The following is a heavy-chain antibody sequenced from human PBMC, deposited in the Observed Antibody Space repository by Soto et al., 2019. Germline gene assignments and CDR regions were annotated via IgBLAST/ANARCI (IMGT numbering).Heavy chain of an antibody. Sequence: EVRLLESGGGLVQPGGSLRLSCAASGFTFSSYSMTWVRQAPGKGLEWVSDISDSGDNTYYADSVEGRFTISRDNSKNTLDLQMKSLRAEDTALYYCAKRERWPASGPYWGQGTLVTVSS. V-gene: IGHV3-23*01. CDR2: ISDSGDNT. CDR1: GFTFSSYS. J-gene: IGHJ4*02. D-gene: IGHD1-1*01. CDR3: AKRERWPASGPY.